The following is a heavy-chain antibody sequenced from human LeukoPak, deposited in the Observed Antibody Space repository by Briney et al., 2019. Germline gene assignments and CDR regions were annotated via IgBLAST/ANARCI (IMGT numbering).Heavy chain of an antibody. V-gene: IGHV3-7*05. D-gene: IGHD1-26*01. Sequence: GGSLRLSCAASGFTFSSYWMSWLRHAPGKGLEWVANIKQDGSEKYYVDSVRGRFTISRDNGKNSLHLQMNSLRAEDTAVYYCAKDLAGSGSYSFDYWGQGTLVTVSS. CDR3: AKDLAGSGSYSFDY. CDR1: GFTFSSYW. J-gene: IGHJ4*02. CDR2: IKQDGSEK.